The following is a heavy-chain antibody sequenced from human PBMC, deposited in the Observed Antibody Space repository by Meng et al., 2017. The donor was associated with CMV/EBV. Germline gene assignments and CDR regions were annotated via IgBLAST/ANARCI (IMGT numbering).Heavy chain of an antibody. D-gene: IGHD2-2*01. Sequence: GESLKISCAASGFTVGSNYMSWVRQAPGKGLEWVSVIYSGGSTYYADSVKGRFTISRDNSKNTLYLQMNSLRAEDTAVYYCARAEGEYQLQPYYYGMDVWGQGTTVTVSS. CDR2: IYSGGST. CDR3: ARAEGEYQLQPYYYGMDV. CDR1: GFTVGSNY. V-gene: IGHV3-66*02. J-gene: IGHJ6*02.